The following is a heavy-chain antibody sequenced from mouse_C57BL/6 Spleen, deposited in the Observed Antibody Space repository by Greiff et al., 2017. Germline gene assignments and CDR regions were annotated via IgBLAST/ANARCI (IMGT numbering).Heavy chain of an antibody. D-gene: IGHD1-1*01. CDR1: GYTFTSYW. CDR3: ARDYGSSFYFDY. Sequence: QVQLQQPGAELVRPGSSVKLSCKASGYTFTSYWMDWVKQRPGQGLEWIGNIYPSDSETHYNQKFKDKATLTVDESSSTAYMQLSSLTSEDSAVYYCARDYGSSFYFDYWGQGTTLTVSS. CDR2: IYPSDSET. J-gene: IGHJ2*01. V-gene: IGHV1-61*01.